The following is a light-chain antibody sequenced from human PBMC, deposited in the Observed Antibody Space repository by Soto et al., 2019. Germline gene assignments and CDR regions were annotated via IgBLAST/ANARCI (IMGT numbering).Light chain of an antibody. J-gene: IGKJ1*01. Sequence: EVVMTQSPATLSVSPGDSATLSCRASQSVSNNLAWYHQKPGQAPRVLIYGASIRATGVPARFSGSGSGTEFTLTISSLQSEDFALFYCQQYYNWPRTFGQGTKVDIK. V-gene: IGKV3-15*01. CDR1: QSVSNN. CDR2: GAS. CDR3: QQYYNWPRT.